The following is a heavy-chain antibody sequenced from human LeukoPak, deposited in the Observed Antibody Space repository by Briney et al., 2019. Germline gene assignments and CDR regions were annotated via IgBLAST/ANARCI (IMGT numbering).Heavy chain of an antibody. CDR3: ARHSDSSGLTNRFDS. V-gene: IGHV5-51*01. CDR1: GYSFTSYW. Sequence: GESLKISCKGSGYSFTSYWIGWVRQMPGKGLEWMGIIYPGDSDTRYSPSFQGQVTISADKSISTAYLQWSSLKASDTAIYYCARHSDSSGLTNRFDSWGQGTLVTVSS. J-gene: IGHJ4*02. CDR2: IYPGDSDT. D-gene: IGHD6-19*01.